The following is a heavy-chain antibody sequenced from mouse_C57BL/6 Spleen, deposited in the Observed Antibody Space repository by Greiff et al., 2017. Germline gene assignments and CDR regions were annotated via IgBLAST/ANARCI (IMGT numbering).Heavy chain of an antibody. CDR2: IHPNSGST. Sequence: VQLQQSGAELVKPGASVKLSCKASGYTFTSYWMHWVKQRPGQGLEWIGMIHPNSGSTNYNEKFKSKATLTVDKSSSTAYMQLSSLTSEDSAVYYCARDLTIGAGFAYWGQGTLVTVSA. CDR1: GYTFTSYW. J-gene: IGHJ3*01. V-gene: IGHV1-64*01. CDR3: ARDLTIGAGFAY.